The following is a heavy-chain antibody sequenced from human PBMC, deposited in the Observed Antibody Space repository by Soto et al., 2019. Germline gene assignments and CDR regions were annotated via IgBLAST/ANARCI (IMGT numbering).Heavy chain of an antibody. J-gene: IGHJ6*03. CDR2: IYYSGST. CDR3: ARVHVGYSYGTQTHLEYYYSDTAV. V-gene: IGHV4-59*01. CDR1: EGSSVDFD. Sequence: LQTLSVRWSVVEGSSVDFDGRCILQHQGKGLEWIGYIYYSGSTNYNPSLKSRVTISVDTSKNQFSLKLSSVTAADTAVYYCARVHVGYSYGTQTHLEYYYSDTAVRGNRTTVTVS. D-gene: IGHD5-18*01.